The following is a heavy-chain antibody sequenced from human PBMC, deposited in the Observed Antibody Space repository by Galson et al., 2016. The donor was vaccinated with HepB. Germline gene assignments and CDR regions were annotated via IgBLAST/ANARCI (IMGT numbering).Heavy chain of an antibody. V-gene: IGHV4-31*03. Sequence: TLSLTCTVSGGSISSVGYYWSWIRQHPGKGLEWIGYIYSSGSTDGSTEYNPSLKSRVIISVDTSKNQFSLRLNSVTAADTAVYYCSSRGIEMTPIVRPVDYWGQGTLVIVSS. J-gene: IGHJ4*02. D-gene: IGHD5-24*01. CDR3: SSRGIEMTPIVRPVDY. CDR1: GGSISSVGYY. CDR2: IYSSGSTDGST.